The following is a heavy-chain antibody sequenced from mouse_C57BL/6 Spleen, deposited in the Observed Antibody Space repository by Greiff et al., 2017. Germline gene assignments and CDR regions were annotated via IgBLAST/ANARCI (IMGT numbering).Heavy chain of an antibody. CDR2: INPSSGYT. Sequence: QVQLQQSGAELAKPGASVKLSCKASGYTFTSYWMPGVKQRPGQGLEWIGYINPSSGYTKYNQKFKDKATLTADKSSSTAYMQLSSLTYEDSAVYYCASSYYSNYQFAYRGQGTLVTVSA. J-gene: IGHJ3*01. CDR3: ASSYYSNYQFAY. V-gene: IGHV1-7*01. CDR1: GYTFTSYW. D-gene: IGHD2-5*01.